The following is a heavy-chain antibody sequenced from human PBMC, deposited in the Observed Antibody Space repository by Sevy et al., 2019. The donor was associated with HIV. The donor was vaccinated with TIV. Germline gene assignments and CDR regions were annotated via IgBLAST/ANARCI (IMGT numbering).Heavy chain of an antibody. Sequence: LRLSCAASGFIFSNFAMHWVRQAPGKGLEWVAVTSYDGSHKYYADSVKGRFTVSRDNAKNTLFLQMNSLRAEDTGIYYCAREGVDFWSGPVDYYYGMDVWGQGTTVTVSS. D-gene: IGHD3-3*01. CDR1: GFIFSNFA. V-gene: IGHV3-30*04. J-gene: IGHJ6*02. CDR2: TSYDGSHK. CDR3: AREGVDFWSGPVDYYYGMDV.